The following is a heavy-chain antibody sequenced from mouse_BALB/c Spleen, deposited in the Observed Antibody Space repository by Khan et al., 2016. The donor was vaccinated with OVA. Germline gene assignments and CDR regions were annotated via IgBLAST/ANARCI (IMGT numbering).Heavy chain of an antibody. J-gene: IGHJ2*01. CDR3: ARSKYLARY. V-gene: IGHV2-9*02. Sequence: VQLKESGPGLVAPSQSLSITCTVYGYSLTRYGVHWVRQPPGKGLEWLGLIWAGGSTNYNWALMSRLSISIDNSKSLVFLIMNSLQTEDTALYYCARSKYLARYWGQGTTLTVSS. D-gene: IGHD3-3*01. CDR2: IWAGGST. CDR1: GYSLTRYG.